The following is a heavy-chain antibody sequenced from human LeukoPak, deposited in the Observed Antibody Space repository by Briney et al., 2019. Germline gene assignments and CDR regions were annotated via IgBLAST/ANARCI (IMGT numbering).Heavy chain of an antibody. D-gene: IGHD3-22*01. CDR1: GFTFSNAW. CDR2: ISYDGSNK. CDR3: ARFVYSHGRYYYDSSSPNNWFDP. Sequence: GGSLRLSCAASGFTFSNAWMNWVRQAPGKGLEWVAVISYDGSNKYYADSVKGRFTISRDNSKNTLYLQMNSLRAEDTAVYYCARFVYSHGRYYYDSSSPNNWFDPWGQGTLVTVSS. V-gene: IGHV3-30-3*01. J-gene: IGHJ5*02.